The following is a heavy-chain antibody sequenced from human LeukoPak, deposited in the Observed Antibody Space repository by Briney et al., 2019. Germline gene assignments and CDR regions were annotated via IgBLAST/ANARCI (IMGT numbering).Heavy chain of an antibody. CDR1: GGSISSYY. CDR2: IYYSGST. J-gene: IGHJ4*02. D-gene: IGHD6-13*01. CDR3: ARQRLAAAGSSHFDY. V-gene: IGHV4-59*08. Sequence: SETLSLTCTVSGGSISSYYWSWIRQPPGKGLEWIGYIYYSGSTNYNPSLKSRVTISVDTSKNQLSLKLSPVTAADTAVYYCARQRLAAAGSSHFDYWGQGTLVTVSS.